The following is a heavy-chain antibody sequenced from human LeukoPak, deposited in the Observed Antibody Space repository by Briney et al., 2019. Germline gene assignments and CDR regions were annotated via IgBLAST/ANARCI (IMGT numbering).Heavy chain of an antibody. J-gene: IGHJ4*02. CDR2: INTDGSTT. V-gene: IGHV3-74*01. CDR1: GFTFSNYW. D-gene: IGHD3-10*01. Sequence: GGSLRLSCAASGFTFSNYWMHWVRQAPGKGLVWVSRINTDGSTTTYADSVKGRFTISRDNAKNTLYLQMNSLRAEDTAVYYCARAADYYASGIFYWSQGTLVTVSS. CDR3: ARAADYYASGIFY.